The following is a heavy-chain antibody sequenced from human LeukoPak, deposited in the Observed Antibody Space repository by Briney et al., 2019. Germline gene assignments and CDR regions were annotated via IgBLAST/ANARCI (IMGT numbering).Heavy chain of an antibody. D-gene: IGHD3-10*01. J-gene: IGHJ4*02. V-gene: IGHV2-5*01. CDR3: AHRPWFGGNWGYFDY. CDR2: IYWNDDK. Sequence: SGPTLVKPTQTLTLTCTFSGFSLSTSGVGVGWIRQPPGKALEWLALIYWNDDKRYSPSLESRLTITKDTSKNQVVLTMTNMDPVDTATYYCAHRPWFGGNWGYFDYWGQGTLVTVSS. CDR1: GFSLSTSGVG.